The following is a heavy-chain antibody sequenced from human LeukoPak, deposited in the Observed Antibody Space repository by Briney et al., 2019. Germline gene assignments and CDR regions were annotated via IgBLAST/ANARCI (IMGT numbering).Heavy chain of an antibody. D-gene: IGHD6-13*01. CDR2: IIPILGIA. CDR1: GGTFSSYA. CDR3: ARDLGTSSSWPDDAFDI. Sequence: GASVKVSCKASGGTFSSYAISWVRQAPGQGLEWMGRIIPILGIANYAQKFQGRVTITADKSTSTAYMELSSLRSEDTAVYYCARDLGTSSSWPDDAFDIWGQGTMVTVSS. J-gene: IGHJ3*02. V-gene: IGHV1-69*04.